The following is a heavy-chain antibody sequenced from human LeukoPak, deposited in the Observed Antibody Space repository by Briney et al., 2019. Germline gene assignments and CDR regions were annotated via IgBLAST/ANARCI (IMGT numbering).Heavy chain of an antibody. V-gene: IGHV3-7*01. CDR2: IKQDGSEK. CDR1: GFTFSSYW. Sequence: GGSLRLSCAASGFTFSSYWMSWVRQAPGKGLEGVAHIKQDGSEKYYVDSVKGRFTISRDNAKNSLYLQMNSLRAEDTAVYYCARDGGSYAPLDYWGQGTLVTVSS. D-gene: IGHD1-26*01. J-gene: IGHJ4*02. CDR3: ARDGGSYAPLDY.